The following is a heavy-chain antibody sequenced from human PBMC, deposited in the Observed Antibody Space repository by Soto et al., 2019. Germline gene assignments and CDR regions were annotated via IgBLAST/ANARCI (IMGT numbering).Heavy chain of an antibody. J-gene: IGHJ5*02. CDR1: GGSFSGYY. D-gene: IGHD2-2*01. CDR3: ARGGVVVPAAMIGP. CDR2: INHSGSI. V-gene: IGHV4-34*01. Sequence: PSETLSLTCAVCGGSFSGYYWSWIRQPPGKGLEWIGEINHSGSINYNPSLKSRVTISVDTSKNQFSLKLSSVTAADTAVYYCARGGVVVPAAMIGPWGQGTLVTVSS.